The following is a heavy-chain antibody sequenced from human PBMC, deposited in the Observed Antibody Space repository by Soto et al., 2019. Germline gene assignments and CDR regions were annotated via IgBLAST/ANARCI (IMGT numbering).Heavy chain of an antibody. V-gene: IGHV4-4*02. CDR3: ARDKGDYYGSGSYYKRYYYYGMDV. D-gene: IGHD3-10*01. CDR2: IYHSGST. J-gene: IGHJ6*02. CDR1: GGSISSSNW. Sequence: QVQLQESGPGLVKPSGTLSLTCAVSGGSISSSNWWSWVRQPPEKGLEWIGEIYHSGSTNYNPSLKSRVTISVHKSKNKCALKLSSVTAPDTAVYYCARDKGDYYGSGSYYKRYYYYGMDVWGQGTTVTVSS.